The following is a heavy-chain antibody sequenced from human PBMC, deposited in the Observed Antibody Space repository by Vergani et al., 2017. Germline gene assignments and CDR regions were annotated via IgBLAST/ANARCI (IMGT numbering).Heavy chain of an antibody. CDR3: ARPRYNSGWYLGAFDI. D-gene: IGHD6-19*01. J-gene: IGHJ3*02. Sequence: EVQLVQSGAEVKKPGESLKISCQVSGYNFTTYWIGWVRQMTGKGLEWMGIFYPGDSDSRYSPSFQGQLTISADKSISTAYLQWISLKASDTAMYYCARPRYNSGWYLGAFDIWGQGTVVTVSS. CDR2: FYPGDSDS. V-gene: IGHV5-51*03. CDR1: GYNFTTYW.